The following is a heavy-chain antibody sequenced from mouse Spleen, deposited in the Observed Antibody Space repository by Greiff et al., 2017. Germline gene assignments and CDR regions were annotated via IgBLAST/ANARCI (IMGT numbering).Heavy chain of an antibody. J-gene: IGHJ2*01. CDR1: GYTFTSYW. V-gene: IGHV1-72*01. CDR2: IDPNSGGT. D-gene: IGHD1-1*01. CDR3: ARYGRASYYWGY. Sequence: QVQLQQSGAELVKPGASVKLSCKASGYTFTSYWMHWVKQRPGRGLEWIGRIDPNSGGTKYNEKFKSKATLTVDKPSSTAYMQLSSLTSEDSAGYYCARYGRASYYWGYWGQGTTLTVSS.